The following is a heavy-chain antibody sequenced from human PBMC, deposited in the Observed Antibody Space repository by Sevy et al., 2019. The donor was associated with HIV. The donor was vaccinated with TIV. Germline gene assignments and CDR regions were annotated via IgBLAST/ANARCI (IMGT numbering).Heavy chain of an antibody. V-gene: IGHV3-30*04. J-gene: IGHJ5*02. CDR2: ISHDGRNK. CDR1: EFTFSSYA. Sequence: GGSLRLSCAASEFTFSSYAMHWIRQAPGKGLDWLAVISHDGRNKDYADSVKGRFTISRDNSNNTLYLQMNSLRGDDTAIYYCARVGLRFLEGSSHTSGNWFDPWGQGTLVTVSS. D-gene: IGHD3-3*01. CDR3: ARVGLRFLEGSSHTSGNWFDP.